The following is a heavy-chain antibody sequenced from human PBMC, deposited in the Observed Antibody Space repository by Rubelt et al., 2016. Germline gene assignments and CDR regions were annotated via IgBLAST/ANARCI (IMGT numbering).Heavy chain of an antibody. J-gene: IGHJ3*02. CDR3: ARLGVVVVPAAKPAPDASDI. D-gene: IGHD2-2*02. CDR2: INHSGST. V-gene: IGHV4-34*01. CDR1: GGSFSGYY. Sequence: QVQLQQWGAGLLKPSETLSLTCAVYGGSFSGYYWSWIRQPPGKGLEWIGEINHSGSTNYNPSLKSRVTISLDTSKNQFSLKLSSVTAADTAVYYCARLGVVVVPAAKPAPDASDIWGQGTMVTVSS.